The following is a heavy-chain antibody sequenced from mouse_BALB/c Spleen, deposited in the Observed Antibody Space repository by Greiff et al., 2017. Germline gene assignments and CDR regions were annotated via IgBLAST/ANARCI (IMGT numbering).Heavy chain of an antibody. CDR1: GYTFTSYW. J-gene: IGHJ4*01. Sequence: QVQLQQPGAELVKPGASVKLSCKASGYTFTSYWMHWVKQRPGQGLEWIGEIDPSDSYTNYNQKFKGKATLTVDKSSSTAYMQLSSLTSEDSAVYYCARKGIAMDYWGQGTSVTVSS. CDR3: ARKGIAMDY. CDR2: IDPSDSYT. V-gene: IGHV1-69*02.